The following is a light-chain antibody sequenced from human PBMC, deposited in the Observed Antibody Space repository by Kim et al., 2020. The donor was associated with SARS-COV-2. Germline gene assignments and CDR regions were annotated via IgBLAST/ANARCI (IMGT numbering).Light chain of an antibody. Sequence: QRVTISCTGSSSNIGAGYYVHWYQQLPGTAPKLLIYDNTNRPSGVPDRFSGSKSGTSASLAITGLQAEDEADFYCQSYDGSLSGWVFGGGTQLTVL. CDR1: SSNIGAGYY. V-gene: IGLV1-40*01. J-gene: IGLJ3*02. CDR3: QSYDGSLSGWV. CDR2: DNT.